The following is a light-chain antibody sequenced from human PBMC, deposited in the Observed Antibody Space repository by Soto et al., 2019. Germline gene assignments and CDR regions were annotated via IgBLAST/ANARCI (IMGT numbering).Light chain of an antibody. Sequence: DIQMTQSPSSVSASVGDRVTITCRASQSISTYLNWYQQKPGKPPKLLIYVASTLQSGVPSRFSGSGSGTDFTLTITSLQPEDFATYDCQQSYKSPYTFGQGTKLEVK. CDR2: VAS. V-gene: IGKV1-39*01. CDR1: QSISTY. J-gene: IGKJ2*01. CDR3: QQSYKSPYT.